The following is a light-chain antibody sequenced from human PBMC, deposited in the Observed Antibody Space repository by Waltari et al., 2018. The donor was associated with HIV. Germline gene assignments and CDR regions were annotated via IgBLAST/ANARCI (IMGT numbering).Light chain of an antibody. J-gene: IGKJ3*01. CDR3: QQYYTTSLFT. CDR2: WAS. V-gene: IGKV4-1*01. Sequence: DIVMTQSPDSLAVSLGERATIHCNSSKSVLFSSNNKNYLAGYQQKPGQPPKLLIYWASTRESGVPDRFSGGGSGTDFTLTISSLQAEDVAVYYCQQYYTTSLFTFGPGTKVDIK. CDR1: KSVLFSSNNKNY.